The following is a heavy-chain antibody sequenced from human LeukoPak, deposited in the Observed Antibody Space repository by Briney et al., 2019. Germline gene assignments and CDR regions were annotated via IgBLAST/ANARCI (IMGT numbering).Heavy chain of an antibody. CDR1: GFTFSSYE. D-gene: IGHD6-19*01. CDR2: ISSSGSTI. V-gene: IGHV3-48*03. J-gene: IGHJ6*04. CDR3: AITYSSGWDYYYYYGMDV. Sequence: GSLRLSCAASGFTFSSYEMNWVRQAPGKGLEWVSYISSSGSTIYYADSVKGRFTISRDNAKNSLYLQMNSLRAEDTAVYYCAITYSSGWDYYYYYGMDVWGKGTTVTVSS.